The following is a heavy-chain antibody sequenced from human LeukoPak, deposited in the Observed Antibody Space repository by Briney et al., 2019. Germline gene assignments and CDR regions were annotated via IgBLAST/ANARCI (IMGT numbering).Heavy chain of an antibody. Sequence: SETLSLTCTVSGGSISSSSYYRGWIRQPPGKGLEWIGSIYYSGSTYYNPSLKSRVTISVDTSKNQFSLKLSSVTAADTAVYYCARDVVVPAAMSGWFDPWGQGTLVTVSS. J-gene: IGHJ5*02. D-gene: IGHD2-2*01. V-gene: IGHV4-39*07. CDR1: GGSISSSSYY. CDR3: ARDVVVPAAMSGWFDP. CDR2: IYYSGST.